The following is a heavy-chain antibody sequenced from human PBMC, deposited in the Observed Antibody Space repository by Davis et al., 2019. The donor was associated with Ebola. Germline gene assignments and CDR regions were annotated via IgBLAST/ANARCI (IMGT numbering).Heavy chain of an antibody. CDR3: ARGMVQGVNALIGY. Sequence: PGGSLRLSCAASGFNFRSYGMHWVRQAPGKGLEWVAVISYDGSNKYYADSVKGRFTISRDNSKDTLYLQMNSLRAEDTAVYYCARGMVQGVNALIGYWGQGTLVTVSS. V-gene: IGHV3-33*05. J-gene: IGHJ4*02. D-gene: IGHD3-10*01. CDR2: ISYDGSNK. CDR1: GFNFRSYG.